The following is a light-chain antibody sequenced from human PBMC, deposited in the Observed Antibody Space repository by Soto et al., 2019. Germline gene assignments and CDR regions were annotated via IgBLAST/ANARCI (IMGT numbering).Light chain of an antibody. Sequence: IVMTQSPATLSVSPGDRATLSCRANQSVRSNLAWYQQRPGQAPRLLIYGTSTRATGIPARFSGSGSETEFTLTISSLQPVDSATYYCQQYNSLYTLGQGTKVDIK. CDR1: QSVRSN. J-gene: IGKJ2*01. CDR3: QQYNSLYT. CDR2: GTS. V-gene: IGKV3-15*01.